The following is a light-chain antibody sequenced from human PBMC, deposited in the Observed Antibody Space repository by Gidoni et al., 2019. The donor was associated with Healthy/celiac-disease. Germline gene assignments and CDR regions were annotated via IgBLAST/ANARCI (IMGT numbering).Light chain of an antibody. J-gene: IGKJ4*02. CDR3: QQRSNCPPS. V-gene: IGKV3-11*01. CDR2: DES. CDR1: QSVSSY. Sequence: EIVLTQSPATLSLSPGERATLSCRASQSVSSYLAWYQHKPGQAHRLLIYDESNRAPGIPAWVSGSESGTEFTLTVGSLVPEDFAVYYFQQRSNCPPSFGGGTKVEIK.